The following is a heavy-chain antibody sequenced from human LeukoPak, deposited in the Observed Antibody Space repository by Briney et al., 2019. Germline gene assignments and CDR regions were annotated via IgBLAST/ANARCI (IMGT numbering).Heavy chain of an antibody. CDR2: IYDGGTT. D-gene: IGHD1-14*01. CDR3: AREQPPGVYFDC. Sequence: PGGSLRLSCAASGFTVSSNYMSWVRQAPGKGLEWVSIIYDGGTTYHADSVKGRFSISRDNSKNTVFLQMRSLRAEDTAVYYCAREQPPGVYFDCWGQGTLVTVSS. J-gene: IGHJ4*02. V-gene: IGHV3-53*01. CDR1: GFTVSSNY.